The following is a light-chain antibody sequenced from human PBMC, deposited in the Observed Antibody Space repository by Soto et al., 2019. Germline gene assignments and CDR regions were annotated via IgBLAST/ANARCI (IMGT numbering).Light chain of an antibody. CDR2: SAS. CDR1: QDIRSD. Sequence: DIQMTQSPSSLSASVGDRVIITCRASQDIRSDLSWYQLKPGKAPRRLIYSASNLHSGVPSTFSGSGSETEFTLTITSLQPDDFATYFCLQHISFPWTFGQGTKVEIK. V-gene: IGKV1-17*01. J-gene: IGKJ1*01. CDR3: LQHISFPWT.